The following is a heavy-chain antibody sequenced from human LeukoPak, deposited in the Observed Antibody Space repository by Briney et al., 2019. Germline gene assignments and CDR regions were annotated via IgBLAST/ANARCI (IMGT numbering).Heavy chain of an antibody. D-gene: IGHD1-20*01. V-gene: IGHV3-23*01. Sequence: GWSLRLSCAASGFTFSSYAMSWVRQAPGKGLEWVSAISYSGGSTYNADSVKGRFTISRDNSRNTLYLQINSLRAEDTAVYYCAKDKPPSDNWNDYWGQGTLVTVSS. CDR3: AKDKPPSDNWNDY. J-gene: IGHJ4*02. CDR1: GFTFSSYA. CDR2: ISYSGGST.